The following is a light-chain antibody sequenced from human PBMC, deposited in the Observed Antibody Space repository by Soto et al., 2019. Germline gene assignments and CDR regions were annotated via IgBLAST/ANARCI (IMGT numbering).Light chain of an antibody. V-gene: IGKV3-11*01. J-gene: IGKJ3*01. CDR1: QSVGNF. CDR3: QHRHN. Sequence: ALTQSPATLSLSPGERATLSCRASQSVGNFLTWYQQKPGQPPTLLIYDASIRAAGFPARFSGSGSGTDFTRTISGLEPGDYAVYYCQHRHNFGPGTKVDLK. CDR2: DAS.